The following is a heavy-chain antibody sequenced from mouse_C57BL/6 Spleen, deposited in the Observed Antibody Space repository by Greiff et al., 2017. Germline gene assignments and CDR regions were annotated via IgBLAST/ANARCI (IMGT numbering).Heavy chain of an antibody. CDR2: INPYNGGT. CDR3: ARLEGSLFDY. Sequence: VQLQQSGPVLVKPGASVKMSCKASGYTFTDYYMNWVKQSHGKSLEWIGVINPYNGGTSYNQKFKGKATLTVDKSSSTAYMELNSLTSEDSAVYYCARLEGSLFDYWGQGTTLTVAS. J-gene: IGHJ2*01. CDR1: GYTFTDYY. D-gene: IGHD6-2*01. V-gene: IGHV1-19*01.